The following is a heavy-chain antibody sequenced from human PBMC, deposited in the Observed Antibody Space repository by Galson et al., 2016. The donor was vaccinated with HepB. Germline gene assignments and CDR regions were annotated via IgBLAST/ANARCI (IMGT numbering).Heavy chain of an antibody. J-gene: IGHJ3*01. D-gene: IGHD2-8*01. CDR1: GFSLTTSGMC. Sequence: PALVKPTQTLTLTCTFSGFSLTTSGMCVNWIRQPPGKALEWLARIDWEDDKLYSTSLKTRLTISKDTYRNKVVLIMPNVDPMDTATYYCARSGANVAPALDGLDVWGQGTMVTVSS. CDR3: ARSGANVAPALDGLDV. CDR2: IDWEDDK. V-gene: IGHV2-70*17.